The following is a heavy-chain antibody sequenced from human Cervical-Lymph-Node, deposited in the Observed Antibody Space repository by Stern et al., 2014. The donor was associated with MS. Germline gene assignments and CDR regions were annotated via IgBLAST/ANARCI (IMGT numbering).Heavy chain of an antibody. V-gene: IGHV3-21*01. CDR2: ISSSSRYI. D-gene: IGHD6-13*01. CDR1: GFTFSSYS. Sequence: EVQLEESGGGLVKPGGSLRLSCAASGFTFSSYSMNWVRQAPGKGLEWVSSISSSSRYIYYADSVKGRLTISRDNAKNSLYLQMNSLRVDDTAVYYCAKSIAAALDWFDPWGQGTLVTVSS. CDR3: AKSIAAALDWFDP. J-gene: IGHJ5*02.